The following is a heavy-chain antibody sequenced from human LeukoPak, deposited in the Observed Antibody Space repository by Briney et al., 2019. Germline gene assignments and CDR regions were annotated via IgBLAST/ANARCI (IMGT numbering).Heavy chain of an antibody. CDR2: IYTSGST. D-gene: IGHD3-9*01. Sequence: PSETLSLTCTVSGGSISSYYWSWIRQPAGKGLEWIGRIYTSGSTNYNPSLKSRVTVSVDTYKNQFSLKLSSVTAADTAVYYCARGDFDWLSYAFDIWGQGTMVTVSS. CDR3: ARGDFDWLSYAFDI. V-gene: IGHV4-4*07. J-gene: IGHJ3*02. CDR1: GGSISSYY.